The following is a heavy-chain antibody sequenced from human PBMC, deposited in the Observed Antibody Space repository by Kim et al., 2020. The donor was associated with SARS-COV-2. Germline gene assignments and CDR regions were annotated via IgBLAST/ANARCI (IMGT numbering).Heavy chain of an antibody. Sequence: DAGKGRFTISRDNSKNTLYLQMNSLRAEDTAVYYCARGGSSGWYEAAFDIWGQGTMVTVSS. D-gene: IGHD6-19*01. J-gene: IGHJ3*02. V-gene: IGHV3-30*01. CDR3: ARGGSSGWYEAAFDI.